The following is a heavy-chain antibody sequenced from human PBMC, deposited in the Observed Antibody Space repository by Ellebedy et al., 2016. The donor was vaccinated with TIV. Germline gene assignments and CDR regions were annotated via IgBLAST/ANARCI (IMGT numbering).Heavy chain of an antibody. CDR1: GSTVSSNY. J-gene: IGHJ6*02. D-gene: IGHD3-3*01. Sequence: GESLKISCAASGSTVSSNYMSWVRQAPGKGLEWVSVIYSGGSTYYADSVKGRFTISRDNSKNTLYLQMNSLRAEDTAVYYCAREPYDFWSGSPADPRYGMDVWGQGTTVTVSS. CDR3: AREPYDFWSGSPADPRYGMDV. CDR2: IYSGGST. V-gene: IGHV3-53*01.